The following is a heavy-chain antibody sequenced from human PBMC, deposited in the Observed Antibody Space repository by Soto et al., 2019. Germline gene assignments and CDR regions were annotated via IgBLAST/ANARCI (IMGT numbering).Heavy chain of an antibody. Sequence: QVQLVQSGAEVKKPGASVKVSCKAAGYTFTGYYMHWVRQAPGQGLEWMGWINPNSGGTNYAQKFQGWVTMTRDTSISTAHMELSRLRSDDTAVYYCARESYSSGWYAVGAFDIWGQGTMVTVSS. D-gene: IGHD6-19*01. J-gene: IGHJ3*02. CDR1: GYTFTGYY. CDR3: ARESYSSGWYAVGAFDI. CDR2: INPNSGGT. V-gene: IGHV1-2*04.